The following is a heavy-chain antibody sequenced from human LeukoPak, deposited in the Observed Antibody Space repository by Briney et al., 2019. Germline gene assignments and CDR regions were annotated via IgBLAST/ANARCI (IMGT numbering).Heavy chain of an antibody. D-gene: IGHD3-10*01. J-gene: IGHJ4*02. CDR2: IYHSGIA. CDR3: ARGLGSGRPPDY. CDR1: GYSISSGYY. Sequence: SETLSLTCTVSGYSISSGYYWGWIRQPPGKGLEWIGSIYHSGIAFYNPSLKSRVTISVDTSKNEFSLKLSAVTAADTAVYYCARGLGSGRPPDYWGQGTLVTVSS. V-gene: IGHV4-38-2*02.